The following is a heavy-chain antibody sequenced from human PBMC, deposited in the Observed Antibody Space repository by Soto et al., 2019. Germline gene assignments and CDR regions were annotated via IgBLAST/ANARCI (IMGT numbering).Heavy chain of an antibody. V-gene: IGHV4-39*02. J-gene: IGHJ5*02. CDR3: ARLVVVAPVANA. Sequence: QLKLQESGPGLVKPSETLSLTCSVSGGSISYNSYYWGWIRQPPGKGLEWVGGIFYTGTTYYSPSLKDRVTISVDTSKNSFYLNLTSVTAADTGVYVCARLVVVAPVANAWGQGTLVTVSS. CDR2: IFYTGTT. D-gene: IGHD2-2*01. CDR1: GGSISYNSYY.